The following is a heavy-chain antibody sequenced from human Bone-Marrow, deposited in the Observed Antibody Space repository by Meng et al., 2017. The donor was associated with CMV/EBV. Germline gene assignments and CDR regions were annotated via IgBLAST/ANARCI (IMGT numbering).Heavy chain of an antibody. CDR2: IYYSGST. V-gene: IGHV4-61*01. J-gene: IGHJ6*02. CDR3: ARDRIVVVPAAIPYSSSAHYYYYGMDV. CDR1: GGSVSSGSYY. Sequence: SETLSLTCTVSGGSVSSGSYYWSWIRQPPGKGLEWIGYIYYSGSTNYNPSLKSRVTISVDTAKNQFSLKLSSVTAADTAVYYCARDRIVVVPAAIPYSSSAHYYYYGMDVWGQGTTVTVSS. D-gene: IGHD2-2*01.